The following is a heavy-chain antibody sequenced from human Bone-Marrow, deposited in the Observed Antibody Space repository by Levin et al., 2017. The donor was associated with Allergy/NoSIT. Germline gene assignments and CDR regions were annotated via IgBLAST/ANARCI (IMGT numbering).Heavy chain of an antibody. D-gene: IGHD3-16*01. Sequence: GESLKISCKASGYTFTGYYPHWVRQAPGQGLEWMGWINPNSGGTNYAQKFQGRVTMTRDTSISTAYMELSRLRSDDTAVYYCARGPPDGGRRYFDYWGQGTLVTVSS. CDR1: GYTFTGYY. CDR3: ARGPPDGGRRYFDY. CDR2: INPNSGGT. V-gene: IGHV1-2*02. J-gene: IGHJ4*02.